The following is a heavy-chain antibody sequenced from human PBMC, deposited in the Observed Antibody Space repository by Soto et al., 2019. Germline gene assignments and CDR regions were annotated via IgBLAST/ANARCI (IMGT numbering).Heavy chain of an antibody. D-gene: IGHD2-21*01. V-gene: IGHV1-3*05. J-gene: IGHJ4*02. CDR3: ARGGEPIDY. Sequence: QVQLVQSGAEEKKPGASVKVSCKASGYTFTSYAMHWVRQAPGQRLEWMGWINAGNGNTKYSKKLQGRVTITRDTSASTAYMELSSLRSEDTAVYYCARGGEPIDYWGQGTLVTVSS. CDR2: INAGNGNT. CDR1: GYTFTSYA.